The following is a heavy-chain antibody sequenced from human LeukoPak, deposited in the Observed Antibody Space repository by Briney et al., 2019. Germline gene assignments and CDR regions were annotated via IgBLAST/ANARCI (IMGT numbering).Heavy chain of an antibody. J-gene: IGHJ1*01. D-gene: IGHD3-22*01. V-gene: IGHV3-43D*04. Sequence: PGGSLRLSCAASGFTIDDYATHWVRQAPGKGLEWVSLISWDGGSTYYADSVKGRFTISRDNSKNSLYLQMNSLRAEDTALYYCAKGGDYDSSGYYHFQHWGQGTLVTVSS. CDR2: ISWDGGST. CDR1: GFTIDDYA. CDR3: AKGGDYDSSGYYHFQH.